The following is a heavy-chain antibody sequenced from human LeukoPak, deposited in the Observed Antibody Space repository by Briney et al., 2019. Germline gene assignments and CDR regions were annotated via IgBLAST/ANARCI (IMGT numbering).Heavy chain of an antibody. V-gene: IGHV1-69*13. CDR3: ARDLESSSGYYVNDI. Sequence: ASVKVSCKASGGTFSSYAISWVRQAPGQGLEWMGGIIPIFGTANYAQKFRGRVTITADESTSTAYMELSSLRSEDTAVYYCARDLESSSGYYVNDIWGQGTMVTVSS. D-gene: IGHD3-22*01. CDR2: IIPIFGTA. CDR1: GGTFSSYA. J-gene: IGHJ3*02.